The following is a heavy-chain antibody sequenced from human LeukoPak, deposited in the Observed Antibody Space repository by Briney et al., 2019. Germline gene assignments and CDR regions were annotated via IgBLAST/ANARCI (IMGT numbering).Heavy chain of an antibody. Sequence: SQTLSLTYAVYGGSFSGYYWSWIRQPPGKGLEWVGEINHSGSTNYNPSLKSRVTISVDTSKNQFSLNLSSVTAADTAVYYCARWGSGWHYFDYWGQGTLVTVSS. V-gene: IGHV4-34*01. D-gene: IGHD6-19*01. CDR1: GGSFSGYY. J-gene: IGHJ4*02. CDR2: INHSGST. CDR3: ARWGSGWHYFDY.